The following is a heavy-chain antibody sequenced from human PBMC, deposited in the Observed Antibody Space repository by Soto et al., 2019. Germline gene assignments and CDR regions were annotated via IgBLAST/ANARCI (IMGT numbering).Heavy chain of an antibody. D-gene: IGHD6-25*01. J-gene: IGHJ4*02. CDR1: GCTFSSYS. Sequence: GGSLRLSCAASGCTFSSYSMNWVRQAPGKGLEWVSSISSSSSYIYYADSVKGRFTISRDNAKNSLYLQMNSLRAEDTAVYYCARGILRAAGFDYWGQGTLVTVSS. CDR2: ISSSSSYI. V-gene: IGHV3-21*01. CDR3: ARGILRAAGFDY.